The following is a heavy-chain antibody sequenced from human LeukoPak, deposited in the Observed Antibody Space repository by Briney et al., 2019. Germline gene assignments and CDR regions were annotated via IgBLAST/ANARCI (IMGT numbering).Heavy chain of an antibody. J-gene: IGHJ4*02. CDR1: GFTFSSYG. CDR2: ISGSGGST. CDR3: AKGVYGSGSYYLFDY. Sequence: PGGSLRLSCAASGFTFSSYGMSWVRQAPGKGLEWVSAISGSGGSTYYADSVKGRFTISRDNSKNTLYLQMNSLRAEDTAVYYCAKGVYGSGSYYLFDYWGQGTLVPVSS. V-gene: IGHV3-23*01. D-gene: IGHD3-10*01.